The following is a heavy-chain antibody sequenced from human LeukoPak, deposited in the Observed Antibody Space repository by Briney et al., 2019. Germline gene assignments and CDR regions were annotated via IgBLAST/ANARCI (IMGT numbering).Heavy chain of an antibody. Sequence: GGSLRLCCAASVFTVSSNYMSWVRQASGKGLEWVSVIYSGGSTYYADSVKGRFTISRDNSKNTLYLQMNSLRAEDTAVYYCARELGPDYGGLDYWGQGTLVTVSS. D-gene: IGHD4-17*01. J-gene: IGHJ4*02. CDR1: VFTVSSNY. V-gene: IGHV3-66*01. CDR3: ARELGPDYGGLDY. CDR2: IYSGGST.